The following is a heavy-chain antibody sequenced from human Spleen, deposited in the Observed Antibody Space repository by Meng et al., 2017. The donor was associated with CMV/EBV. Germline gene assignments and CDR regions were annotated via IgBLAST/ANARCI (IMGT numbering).Heavy chain of an antibody. V-gene: IGHV3-23*01. CDR2: LSASGGTA. Sequence: ASGFTFSSYAMSWVRQAPGKGPEWVSVLSASGGTAHYSDSVKGRFTISRDNSKSTLYLQMNSLRAEDSAVYYCAKEGRWFGEAYDYWGQGTLVTVSS. D-gene: IGHD3-10*01. CDR1: GFTFSSYA. J-gene: IGHJ4*02. CDR3: AKEGRWFGEAYDY.